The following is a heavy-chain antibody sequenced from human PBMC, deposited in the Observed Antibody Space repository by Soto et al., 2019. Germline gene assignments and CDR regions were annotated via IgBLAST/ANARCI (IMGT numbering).Heavy chain of an antibody. J-gene: IGHJ4*02. Sequence: GXSLILSCAASGFTFSSYAMSCVRQAPWKGLEWVSAISGSGGSTYYADSVKGRFTISRDNSKNTLYLQMNSLRAEDTAVYYCAKATGYSTSRSYFDYWGQGTLVTVSS. V-gene: IGHV3-23*01. CDR2: ISGSGGST. CDR3: AKATGYSTSRSYFDY. CDR1: GFTFSSYA. D-gene: IGHD6-13*01.